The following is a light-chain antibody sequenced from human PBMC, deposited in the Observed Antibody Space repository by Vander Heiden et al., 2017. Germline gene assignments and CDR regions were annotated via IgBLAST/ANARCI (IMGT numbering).Light chain of an antibody. CDR2: ANT. Sequence: QSVPTQPPSLSGAPGQRVTISCTGSSSNVGAGYDVHWYQQLPGTAPKLLIYANTNRPSGVPDRFSGSKSGTSASLAITGLQAEDEADYYCQSYDSRLSVVFGGGTKLTVL. CDR1: SSNVGAGYD. V-gene: IGLV1-40*01. CDR3: QSYDSRLSVV. J-gene: IGLJ2*01.